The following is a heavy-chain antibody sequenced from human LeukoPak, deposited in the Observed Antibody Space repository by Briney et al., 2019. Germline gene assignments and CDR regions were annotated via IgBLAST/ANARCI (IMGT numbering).Heavy chain of an antibody. V-gene: IGHV4-31*03. CDR2: VYHSGNT. CDR1: GGSVSSGGYY. D-gene: IGHD2-15*01. CDR3: ARARVEVAAIFDY. Sequence: PSETLSLTCTVSGGSVSSGGYYWSWIRQHPGKGLEWIGIVYHSGNTFYNPSLKSRVSLSVDTPKNQFSLKLSSVTAADTAVYYCARARVEVAAIFDYWGQGTLVTVSS. J-gene: IGHJ4*02.